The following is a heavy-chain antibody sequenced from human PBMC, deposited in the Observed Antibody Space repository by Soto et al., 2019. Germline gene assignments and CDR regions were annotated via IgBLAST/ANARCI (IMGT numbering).Heavy chain of an antibody. CDR1: GGSISSSSFH. V-gene: IGHV4-39*01. D-gene: IGHD6-13*01. CDR2: IYYSGST. CDR3: ARRERAAGTDWWFDP. Sequence: QLQLQESGPGLVKPSETLSLTCTVSGGSISSSSFHWGWIRQPPGKGLEWIGSIYYSGSTYYSPSHTSRVTLSVDTSKNQFSLKLSSVTAADTAVYYCARRERAAGTDWWFDPWGQGTLVTVSS. J-gene: IGHJ5*02.